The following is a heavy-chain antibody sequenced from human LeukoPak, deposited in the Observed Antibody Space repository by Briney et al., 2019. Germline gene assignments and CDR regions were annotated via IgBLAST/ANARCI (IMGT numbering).Heavy chain of an antibody. V-gene: IGHV4-30-2*01. CDR1: GGSISSGGYS. J-gene: IGHJ4*02. Sequence: SETLSLTCAVSGGSISSGGYSLSWIRQPPGKGLEWIGYIYHSGSTYYNPSLKSRVTISVDRSKNQFSLKLSSVTAADTAVYYCARGWELPENWGQGTLVTVSS. D-gene: IGHD1-26*01. CDR3: ARGWELPEN. CDR2: IYHSGST.